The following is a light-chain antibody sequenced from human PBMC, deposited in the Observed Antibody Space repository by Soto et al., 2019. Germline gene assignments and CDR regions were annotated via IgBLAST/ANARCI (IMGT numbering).Light chain of an antibody. Sequence: QSALTQPASVSGSPGQSITIFFTGTSSDVGAYDYVSWYQQHPDKAPKLMIYEVSNRPSGVSNRFSGSKSVNTATLTISGLQADDEADYYCSSYTSSSTRVFGTGTKVKVL. CDR2: EVS. CDR3: SSYTSSSTRV. V-gene: IGLV2-14*03. CDR1: SSDVGAYDY. J-gene: IGLJ1*01.